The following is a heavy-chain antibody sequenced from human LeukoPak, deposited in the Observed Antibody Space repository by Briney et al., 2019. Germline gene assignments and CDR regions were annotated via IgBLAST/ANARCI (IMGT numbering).Heavy chain of an antibody. D-gene: IGHD2-8*01. CDR3: ARDNGYWFDP. V-gene: IGHV1-69*05. CDR1: GGTFSSYA. CDR2: IIPIFGTA. J-gene: IGHJ5*02. Sequence: ASVKVSCKASGGTFSSYAISWVPQAPGQGLEWMGGIIPIFGTANYAQKFQGRVTITTDESTSTAYMELSSLRSEDTAVYYCARDNGYWFDPWGQGTLVTVSS.